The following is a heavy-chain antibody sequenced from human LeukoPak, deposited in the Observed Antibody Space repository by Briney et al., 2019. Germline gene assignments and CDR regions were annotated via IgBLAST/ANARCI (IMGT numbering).Heavy chain of an antibody. Sequence: GRCLRLSCAASGFTFSSYAMHWVRQAPGKGLECVAVISYDGNNKFHADSVRGRLTISRDNSKSTLYLQMNSLRDEDAAVYYCARADIVAVVAAAALDYWGQGTLVTVSS. D-gene: IGHD2-15*01. CDR2: ISYDGNNK. CDR1: GFTFSSYA. J-gene: IGHJ4*02. V-gene: IGHV3-30*04. CDR3: ARADIVAVVAAAALDY.